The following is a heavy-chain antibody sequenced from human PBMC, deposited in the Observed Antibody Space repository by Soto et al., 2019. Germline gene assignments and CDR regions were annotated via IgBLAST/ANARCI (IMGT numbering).Heavy chain of an antibody. Sequence: SETLSLTCAVYGGSFSGYYWSWIRQPPGKGLEWIGEINHSGSTNYNPSLKSRVTISVDTSKNQFSLKLSSVTAADTAVYYCARPRYSSSWYRWDYWGQGTLVTVSS. CDR1: GGSFSGYY. D-gene: IGHD6-13*01. CDR2: INHSGST. CDR3: ARPRYSSSWYRWDY. V-gene: IGHV4-34*01. J-gene: IGHJ4*02.